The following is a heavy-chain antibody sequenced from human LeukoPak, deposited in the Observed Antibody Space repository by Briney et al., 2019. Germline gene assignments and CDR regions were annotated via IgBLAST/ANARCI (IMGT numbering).Heavy chain of an antibody. CDR1: GFTFGDYA. J-gene: IGHJ3*02. Sequence: QSGGSLRLSCAASGFTFGDYAMHWVRQAPGKGLEWVSGISWNSGSIGYADSVKGRFTISRDNAKNSLYLQMNSLRAEDTALYYCAKDICGLIQLCHSLTGSNAFDIWGQGTMVTVSS. D-gene: IGHD5-18*01. CDR2: ISWNSGSI. CDR3: AKDICGLIQLCHSLTGSNAFDI. V-gene: IGHV3-9*01.